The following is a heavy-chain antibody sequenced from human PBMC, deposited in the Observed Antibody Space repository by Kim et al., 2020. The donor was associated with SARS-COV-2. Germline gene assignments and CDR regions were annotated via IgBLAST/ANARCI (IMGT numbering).Heavy chain of an antibody. CDR2: INPNSGVT. V-gene: IGHV1-2*02. CDR1: GYTFTANY. J-gene: IGHJ5*02. Sequence: ASVKVSCKASGYTFTANYIQWVRQVPGQGLEWMGWINPNSGVTHYSQKFQGRVTVTRDTSISTVYMELSRLRSDDTAVYYCVREAVENSGSLQEGWFDPWGQGTLVTVSS. CDR3: VREAVENSGSLQEGWFDP. D-gene: IGHD6-19*01.